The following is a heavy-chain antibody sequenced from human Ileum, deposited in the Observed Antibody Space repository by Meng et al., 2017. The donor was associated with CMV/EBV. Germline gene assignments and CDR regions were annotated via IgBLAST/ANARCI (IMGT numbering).Heavy chain of an antibody. D-gene: IGHD3-9*01. V-gene: IGHV3-23*01. CDR2: VSRRGETT. Sequence: GESLKISCAASGFNFGSYAMSWVRQAPGKGLEWVSDVSRRGETTYSADSVKGRFSVSRDNSKNMVFLQMTSLTAEDTAIYYCAKTNFDSVKSGLGVWGQGTTVTVSS. J-gene: IGHJ6*02. CDR3: AKTNFDSVKSGLGV. CDR1: GFNFGSYA.